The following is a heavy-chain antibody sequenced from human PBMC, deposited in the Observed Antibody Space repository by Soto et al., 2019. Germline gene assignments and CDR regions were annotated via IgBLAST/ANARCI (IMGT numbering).Heavy chain of an antibody. V-gene: IGHV3-23*01. CDR2: ISASGGLK. CDR3: AREVGAPSGWLDP. Sequence: GGSLRLSCAASGFTFTNYAMTWVRQTPGKGLEWVSGISASGGLKYYADPVRGRFTVSRDNSKNILYLQMDNLRDEDTALYYCAREVGAPSGWLDPWGQGTQVTVSS. CDR1: GFTFTNYA. J-gene: IGHJ5*02. D-gene: IGHD1-26*01.